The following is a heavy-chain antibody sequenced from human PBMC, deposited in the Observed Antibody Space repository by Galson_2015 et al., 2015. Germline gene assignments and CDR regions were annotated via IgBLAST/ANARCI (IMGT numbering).Heavy chain of an antibody. CDR3: ARGPPGSYYYYMDV. CDR1: GFTFSSYG. V-gene: IGHV3-64*02. J-gene: IGHJ6*03. CDR2: ISSNGVST. D-gene: IGHD7-27*01. Sequence: LRLSCAASGFTFSSYGMHWVRQAPGKGLEYISAISSNGVSTYYADSVKGRFTISRDNSQNTLFLQMDSLRAEDMAVYYCARGPPGSYYYYMDVWGKGTTVTVSS.